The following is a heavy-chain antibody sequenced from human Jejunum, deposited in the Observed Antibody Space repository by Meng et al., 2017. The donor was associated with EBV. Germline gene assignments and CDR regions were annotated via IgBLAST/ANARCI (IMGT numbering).Heavy chain of an antibody. CDR2: INIGNGNT. CDR3: ATGDDYGNSNFDY. V-gene: IGHV1-3*04. D-gene: IGHD2/OR15-2a*01. J-gene: IGHJ4*02. CDR1: GYMFISYA. Sequence: VQVCQWGGGVKKPGASVKVSCKASGYMFISYARHWVRQAPGQRLEWMGWINIGNGNTKYSQKFHGRLTISRDTSANTAYLELSSLTSEDTAIYYCATGDDYGNSNFDYWGQGTLVTVSS.